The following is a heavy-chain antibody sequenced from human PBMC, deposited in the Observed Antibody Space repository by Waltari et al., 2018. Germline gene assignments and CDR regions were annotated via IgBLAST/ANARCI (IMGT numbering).Heavy chain of an antibody. D-gene: IGHD1-26*01. CDR2: IIPILGIA. Sequence: QVQLVQSGAEVKKPGSSVKVSCKASGGTFSSYAISWVRPAPGQGLEWMGRIIPILGIANYAQKFQGRVTITADKSTSTAYMELSSLRSEDTAVYYCARDSGSYYVRLYYYYYGMDVWGQGTTVTVSS. J-gene: IGHJ6*02. CDR3: ARDSGSYYVRLYYYYYGMDV. CDR1: GGTFSSYA. V-gene: IGHV1-69*04.